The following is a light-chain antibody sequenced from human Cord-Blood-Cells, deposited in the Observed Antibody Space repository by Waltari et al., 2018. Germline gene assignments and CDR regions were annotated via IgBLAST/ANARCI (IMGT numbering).Light chain of an antibody. CDR2: EGS. V-gene: IGLV2-23*01. J-gene: IGLJ1*01. CDR3: CSDAGSSLPYV. CDR1: SSDVGSYNL. Sequence: QSALTQPASVSGSPGQSITISCTGTSSDVGSYNLVSWYQQHPGKAPKLMIYEGSKRPSGVSNRFSGSKSGNTASLTISGLQAEDEADYYCCSDAGSSLPYVFGTGTKVTVL.